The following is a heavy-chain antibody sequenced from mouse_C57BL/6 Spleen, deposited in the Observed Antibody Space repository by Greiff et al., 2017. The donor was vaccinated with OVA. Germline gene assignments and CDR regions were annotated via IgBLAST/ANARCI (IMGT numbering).Heavy chain of an antibody. CDR3: ARHEDRLYDYDGPSFAY. J-gene: IGHJ3*01. CDR1: GYTFTEYT. CDR2: FYPGSGSI. V-gene: IGHV1-62-2*01. Sequence: VKVVESGAELVKPGASVKLSCKASGYTFTEYTIHWVKQRSGQGLEWIGWFYPGSGSIKYNEKFKDKATLTADKSSSTVYMELSRLTSEDSAVYFCARHEDRLYDYDGPSFAYWGQGTLVTVSA. D-gene: IGHD2-4*01.